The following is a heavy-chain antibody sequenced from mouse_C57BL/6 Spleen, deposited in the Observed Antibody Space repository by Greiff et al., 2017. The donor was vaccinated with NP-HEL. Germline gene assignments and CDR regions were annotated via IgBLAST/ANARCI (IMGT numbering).Heavy chain of an antibody. CDR2: INPSNGGT. CDR1: GYTFTSYW. J-gene: IGHJ4*01. CDR3: AQGGWLLVPYYAMDY. Sequence: QVQLQQPGTELVKPGASVKLSCKASGYTFTSYWMHWVKQRPGQGLEWIGNINPSNGGTNYNEKFKSKATLTVDKSSSTAYMQLSSLTSEDSAVYYCAQGGWLLVPYYAMDYWGQGTSVTVSS. V-gene: IGHV1-53*01. D-gene: IGHD2-3*01.